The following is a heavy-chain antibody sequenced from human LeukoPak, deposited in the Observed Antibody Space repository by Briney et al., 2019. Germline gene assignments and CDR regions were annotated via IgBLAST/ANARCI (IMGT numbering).Heavy chain of an antibody. Sequence: PSETLSLTCSVSGYSISSGYYWDWIRQPPGKGLEWIGYIYYSGSTYYNPSLKSRVTISVDTSKNQFSLKLSSVTAADTAVYYCARGPIVLLWFGENNWFDPWGQGTLVTVSS. V-gene: IGHV4-38-2*02. J-gene: IGHJ5*02. CDR3: ARGPIVLLWFGENNWFDP. CDR1: GYSISSGYY. D-gene: IGHD3-10*01. CDR2: IYYSGST.